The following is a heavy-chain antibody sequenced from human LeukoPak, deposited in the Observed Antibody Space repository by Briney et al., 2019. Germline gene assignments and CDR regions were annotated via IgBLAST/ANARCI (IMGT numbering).Heavy chain of an antibody. CDR1: GYTFTNYG. V-gene: IGHV1-18*01. J-gene: IGHJ4*02. D-gene: IGHD6-19*01. CDR3: ARDPAYSSGWYY. Sequence: ASAKVSCKASGYTFTNYGISWVRQAPGQGLEWMGWISAYNGNTNYALKLQGRLPMTTDTSTTTAYMELRSLRSDDTAVYYCARDPAYSSGWYYWGQGTLVTVSS. CDR2: ISAYNGNT.